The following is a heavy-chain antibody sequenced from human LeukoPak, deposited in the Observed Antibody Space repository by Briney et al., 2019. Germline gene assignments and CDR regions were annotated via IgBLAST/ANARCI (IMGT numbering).Heavy chain of an antibody. CDR3: ATYTNWVAGDV. Sequence: PGGSLRLSCAASGFSFSSYWMHWVRQAPGKGLVWVSRINGDGSTTTNADSLRGRFTISRDNAKNTLYLQMDSLRAEDTAVYYCATYTNWVAGDVWGQGTTVSVSS. J-gene: IGHJ6*02. CDR2: INGDGSTT. V-gene: IGHV3-74*01. D-gene: IGHD3-16*01. CDR1: GFSFSSYW.